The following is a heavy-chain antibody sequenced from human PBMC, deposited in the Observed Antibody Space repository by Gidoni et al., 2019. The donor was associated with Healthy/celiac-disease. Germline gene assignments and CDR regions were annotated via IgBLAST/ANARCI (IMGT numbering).Heavy chain of an antibody. CDR2: IGTAGDT. J-gene: IGHJ4*02. V-gene: IGHV3-13*01. CDR3: ARGVWYGGSYYFDY. D-gene: IGHD2-8*01. CDR1: GFAFSSYD. Sequence: EVQLVESGGGLVQPGGSLRLPCAASGFAFSSYDMHWVRQATGKGLEWVSAIGTAGDTYYPGSVKGRFTISRENAKNSLYLQMNSLRAGDTAVYYCARGVWYGGSYYFDYWGQGTLVTVSS.